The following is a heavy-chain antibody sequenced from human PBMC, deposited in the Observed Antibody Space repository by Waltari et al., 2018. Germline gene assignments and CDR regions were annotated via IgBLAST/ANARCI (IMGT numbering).Heavy chain of an antibody. CDR1: GRSFSGFY. CDR3: ARETFYGSGSYPID. Sequence: QVQLQQWGAGLLKPSETLSLTCAVYGRSFSGFYWSWIRKAPGKGLEWVGHINHRRTTNYNPSLKSRVTISLDTSKNQFSLNVTSVTAADTAVYYCARETFYGSGSYPIDWGQGTLVTVSS. V-gene: IGHV4-34*02. D-gene: IGHD3-10*01. J-gene: IGHJ4*02. CDR2: INHRRTT.